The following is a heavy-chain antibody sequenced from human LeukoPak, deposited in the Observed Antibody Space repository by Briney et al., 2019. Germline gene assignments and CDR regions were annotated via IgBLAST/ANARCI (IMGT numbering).Heavy chain of an antibody. Sequence: PGRSLRLSCAASGFTFDDYAMHWVRQAPGKGLEWVSGISWNSGSIGYADSVKGRFTISRDNAKNSLYLQMNSLRAEDMALYYCAKDFYPNKDFWVFWSGPMDYWGQGTLVTVSS. V-gene: IGHV3-9*03. D-gene: IGHD3-3*01. CDR2: ISWNSGSI. J-gene: IGHJ4*02. CDR1: GFTFDDYA. CDR3: AKDFYPNKDFWVFWSGPMDY.